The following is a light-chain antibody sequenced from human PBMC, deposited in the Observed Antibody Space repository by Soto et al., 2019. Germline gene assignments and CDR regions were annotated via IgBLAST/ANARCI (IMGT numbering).Light chain of an antibody. CDR1: QSISRY. CDR2: AAS. J-gene: IGKJ4*01. Sequence: DIQMTQSPSPLSASVGDRVTVTCRASQSISRYLNWYQQKPGNAPKLLIYAASNLQSGVPSRFSGSGSGTDFTITISSLHPEDFATYFCQQSHTPPLTFGGGTKVEIK. V-gene: IGKV1-39*01. CDR3: QQSHTPPLT.